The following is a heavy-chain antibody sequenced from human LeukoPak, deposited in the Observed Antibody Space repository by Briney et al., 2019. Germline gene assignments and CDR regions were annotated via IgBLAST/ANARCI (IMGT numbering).Heavy chain of an antibody. J-gene: IGHJ4*02. Sequence: GGSLRLSCAVSGFTFTNYWMSWVRQTPGEAPEGVANIKQDGSEMYYLDSVKGRFTISRDNAKNSLYLQMNSLRGDDTAIYYCARDKVTGASYFDYWGQGTLVTVSS. CDR2: IKQDGSEM. D-gene: IGHD7-27*01. CDR3: ARDKVTGASYFDY. V-gene: IGHV3-7*01. CDR1: GFTFTNYW.